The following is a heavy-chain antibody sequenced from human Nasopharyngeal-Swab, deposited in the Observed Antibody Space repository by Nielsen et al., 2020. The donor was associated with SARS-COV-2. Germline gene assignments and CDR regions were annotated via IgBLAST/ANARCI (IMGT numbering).Heavy chain of an antibody. CDR3: ARPSFHEGFDY. J-gene: IGHJ4*02. Sequence: GESLKISCAASGFTFSSYWMSWVRQAPGKGLEWVANIKQDGSEKYYVDSVKGRFTISRDNAKNSLYLQMNSLRAEDTAVYYCARPSFHEGFDYWGQGTLVTVSS. CDR2: IKQDGSEK. CDR1: GFTFSSYW. V-gene: IGHV3-7*03. D-gene: IGHD2-21*01.